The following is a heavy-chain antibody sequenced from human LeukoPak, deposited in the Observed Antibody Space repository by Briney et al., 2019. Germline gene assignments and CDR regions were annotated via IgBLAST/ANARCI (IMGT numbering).Heavy chain of an antibody. J-gene: IGHJ1*01. D-gene: IGHD4-17*01. Sequence: PGESLKISCKGSGYSFSDYWIGWVRQMPGKGLELMGIIYPGDSDTRYRPSFQGQVTISADKSISTAYLQWSSLKASDPAMYYCARLHGDYAYFQPWGQGTLVTVSS. V-gene: IGHV5-51*01. CDR2: IYPGDSDT. CDR1: GYSFSDYW. CDR3: ARLHGDYAYFQP.